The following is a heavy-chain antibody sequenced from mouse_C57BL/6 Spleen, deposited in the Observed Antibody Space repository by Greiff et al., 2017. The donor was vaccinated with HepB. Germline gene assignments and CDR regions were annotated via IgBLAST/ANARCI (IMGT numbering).Heavy chain of an antibody. V-gene: IGHV1-54*01. D-gene: IGHD1-1*02. Sequence: QVQLKESGAELVRPGTSVKVSCKASGYAFTNYLIEWVKQRPGQGLEWIGVINPGSGGTNYNEKFKGKATLTADKSSSTAYMQLSSLTSEDSAVYFCARVMDAMDYWGQGTSVTVSS. CDR1: GYAFTNYL. J-gene: IGHJ4*01. CDR3: ARVMDAMDY. CDR2: INPGSGGT.